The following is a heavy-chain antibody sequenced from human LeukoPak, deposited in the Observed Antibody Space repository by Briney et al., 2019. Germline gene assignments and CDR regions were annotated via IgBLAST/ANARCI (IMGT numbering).Heavy chain of an antibody. CDR3: ARGYLAGIDY. D-gene: IGHD1-14*01. Sequence: GGSLRLSCAASGFTFSTYWMSWVRQAPGKGLEWVANIKEDGSEKYYVDPVKGQFTISRDNAKNSLYLQMNSLRAEDTAVYYCARGYLAGIDYWGQGTLVTVSS. V-gene: IGHV3-7*01. CDR1: GFTFSTYW. J-gene: IGHJ4*02. CDR2: IKEDGSEK.